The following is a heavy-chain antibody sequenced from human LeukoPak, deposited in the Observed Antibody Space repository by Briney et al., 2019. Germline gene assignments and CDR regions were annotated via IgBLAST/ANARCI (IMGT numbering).Heavy chain of an antibody. CDR2: IIPIFGTA. D-gene: IGHD5-18*01. J-gene: IGHJ3*02. V-gene: IGHV1-69*13. Sequence: SVKVSCKASGYTFTGYYMHWVRQAPGQGLEWMGGIIPIFGTANYAQKFQGRVTITADESTSTAYMELSSLRSEDTAVYYCARDSLDEGYSYGLGAFDIWGQGTMVTVSS. CDR3: ARDSLDEGYSYGLGAFDI. CDR1: GYTFTGYY.